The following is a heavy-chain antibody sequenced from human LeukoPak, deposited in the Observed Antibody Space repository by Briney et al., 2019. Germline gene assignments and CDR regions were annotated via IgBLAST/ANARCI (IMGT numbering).Heavy chain of an antibody. V-gene: IGHV3-21*01. Sequence: PGGSLRLSCAGSGFSFNYYDMNWVRQAPGKGLEWVSSISPKSDFMYYSDSVRGRFTISRDNAENSLYLQMNSLRAEDTAVYYCASIAEDGFDYWGQGTLVTVSS. CDR3: ASIAEDGFDY. CDR1: GFSFNYYD. D-gene: IGHD2-21*01. J-gene: IGHJ4*02. CDR2: ISPKSDFM.